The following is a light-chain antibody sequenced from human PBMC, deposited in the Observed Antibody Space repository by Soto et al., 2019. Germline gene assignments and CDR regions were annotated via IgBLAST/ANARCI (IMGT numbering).Light chain of an antibody. Sequence: EIVLTQSPATLSLSPGERATLSCRASQSVGDNSAWYQQKPGQAPRLLIYGASNRATGIPDRVSGSGSGTDFTLTISSLEPEDFAVYYCQQRSNWPPITFGQGTRLEIK. V-gene: IGKV3-11*01. J-gene: IGKJ5*01. CDR3: QQRSNWPPIT. CDR1: QSVGDN. CDR2: GAS.